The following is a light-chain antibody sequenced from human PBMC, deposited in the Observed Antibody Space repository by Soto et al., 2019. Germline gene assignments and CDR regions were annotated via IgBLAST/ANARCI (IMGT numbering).Light chain of an antibody. CDR2: DTS. J-gene: IGKJ4*01. CDR1: QGIGDT. CDR3: QHYVTCPLT. V-gene: IGKV3-15*01. Sequence: VVLTPSPATLSLSPGERATLSCRTSQGIGDTLAWYQQKPGQTPRLLIYDTSLRATRVPARFSGTRSRAEFTLTISSLQSEDVAVYYCQHYVTCPLTFGGGNKLDIK.